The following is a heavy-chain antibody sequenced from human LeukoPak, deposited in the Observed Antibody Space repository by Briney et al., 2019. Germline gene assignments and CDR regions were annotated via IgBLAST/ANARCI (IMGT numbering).Heavy chain of an antibody. D-gene: IGHD6-13*01. CDR1: GGSISSYY. Sequence: SETLSLTCTVSGGSISSYYWSWIRQPPGKGLEWIGNIYHSGSTYYNPSLKSRVTISVDTSKNQFSLKVRSVTAADTAVYYCARDGEVLSGSCFCFDPWGQETLVTVSS. J-gene: IGHJ5*02. CDR3: ARDGEVLSGSCFCFDP. V-gene: IGHV4-59*12. CDR2: IYHSGST.